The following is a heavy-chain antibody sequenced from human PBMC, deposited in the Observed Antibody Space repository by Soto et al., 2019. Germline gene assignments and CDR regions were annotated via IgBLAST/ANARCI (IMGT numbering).Heavy chain of an antibody. CDR1: GYSFTSYW. CDR3: ATVVYYYDSSGYYYPTNYYGMDV. J-gene: IGHJ6*02. D-gene: IGHD3-22*01. Sequence: GESLKISCKGSGYSFTSYWIGWVRQMPGKGLEWMGIIYPGDSDTRYSPSLQGQVTISADKSISTAYLQWSSLKASDTAMYYCATVVYYYDSSGYYYPTNYYGMDVWGQGTTVTVSS. CDR2: IYPGDSDT. V-gene: IGHV5-51*01.